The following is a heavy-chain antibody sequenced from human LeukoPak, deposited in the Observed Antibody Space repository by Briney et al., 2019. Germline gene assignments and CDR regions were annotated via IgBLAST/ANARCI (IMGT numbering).Heavy chain of an antibody. Sequence: GGSLRLSCAASGFTFSSYSMNWVRQAPGKGLEWVSSITSSNNYIYYADSVKGRFTISRDNARNSLSLQMNSLRAEDTAVYYCARYRFVVGATDSFDIWGQGTMVTVSS. V-gene: IGHV3-21*01. CDR2: ITSSNNYI. J-gene: IGHJ3*02. D-gene: IGHD1-26*01. CDR3: ARYRFVVGATDSFDI. CDR1: GFTFSSYS.